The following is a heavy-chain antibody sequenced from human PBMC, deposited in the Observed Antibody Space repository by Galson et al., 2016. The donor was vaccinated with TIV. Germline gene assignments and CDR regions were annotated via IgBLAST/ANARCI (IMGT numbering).Heavy chain of an antibody. D-gene: IGHD1-7*01. V-gene: IGHV3-21*01. Sequence: SLRLSCAVSGFTFSSYSMNWVRQAPGKGLEWVASISTTSNYIYYVDSVKGRFTISRDNAEDSLYLQINSLRAEDTALYYCARRGNYFSDAFDIWGQGTMVTVSS. CDR3: ARRGNYFSDAFDI. CDR1: GFTFSSYS. J-gene: IGHJ3*02. CDR2: ISTTSNYI.